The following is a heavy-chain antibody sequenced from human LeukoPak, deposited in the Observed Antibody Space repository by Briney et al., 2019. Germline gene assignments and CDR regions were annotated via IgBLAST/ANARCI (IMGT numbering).Heavy chain of an antibody. CDR2: IYYSGST. CDR1: GGSISSISSNNYH. D-gene: IGHD3-22*01. V-gene: IGHV4-39*07. J-gene: IGHJ5*02. CDR3: ASPRSYYDSSGYYIS. Sequence: SETLSLTCIVSGGSISSISSNNYHWGWIRQPPGKGLEWIGSIYYSGSTYYNPSLKSRVTISVDTSKNQFSLKLSSVTAADTAVYYCASPRSYYDSSGYYISWGQGTLVTVSS.